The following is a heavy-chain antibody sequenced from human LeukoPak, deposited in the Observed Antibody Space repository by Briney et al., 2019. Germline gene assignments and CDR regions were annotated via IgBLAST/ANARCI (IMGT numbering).Heavy chain of an antibody. CDR2: ISNSGGST. J-gene: IGHJ4*02. D-gene: IGHD6-19*01. CDR3: GKGLTYNSGSRGYFDY. V-gene: IGHV3-23*01. Sequence: GGSLRLSCAASGFTFSSYAMSWVRQAPGKGLEWVSAISNSGGSTYYADSVKGRFAISRDNPKNTLYLQMNSLRAEDTAVYYCGKGLTYNSGSRGYFDYWGQGTLVTVSS. CDR1: GFTFSSYA.